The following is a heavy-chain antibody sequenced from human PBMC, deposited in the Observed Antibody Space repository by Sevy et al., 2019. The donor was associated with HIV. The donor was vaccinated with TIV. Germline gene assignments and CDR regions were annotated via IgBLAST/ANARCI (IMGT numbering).Heavy chain of an antibody. J-gene: IGHJ4*02. CDR3: ATTKDYYDSSGYPFDY. V-gene: IGHV1-24*01. CDR2: FDPEDDEK. CDR1: GYTVTELS. Sequence: ASVKVSCKVSGYTVTELSVHWVRQAPGKGLEWMATFDPEDDEKIYAQKFQGRVTMTEDTSTDTAYMELSSLRSEDTAVYYCATTKDYYDSSGYPFDYWGQGTLVTVSS. D-gene: IGHD3-22*01.